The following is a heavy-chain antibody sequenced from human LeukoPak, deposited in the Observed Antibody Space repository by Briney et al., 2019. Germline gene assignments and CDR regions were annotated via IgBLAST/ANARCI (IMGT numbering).Heavy chain of an antibody. CDR2: IIPVFGTA. J-gene: IGHJ6*03. Sequence: SVKVSCKASGGTFSSYAISWVRQAPGQGLEWMGGIIPVFGTANYAQKFQGRVTITADESTSTAYMELSSLRSEDTAVYYCARDPRDYGENYYYYYMDVWGKGTTVTVSS. D-gene: IGHD4-17*01. CDR3: ARDPRDYGENYYYYYMDV. V-gene: IGHV1-69*13. CDR1: GGTFSSYA.